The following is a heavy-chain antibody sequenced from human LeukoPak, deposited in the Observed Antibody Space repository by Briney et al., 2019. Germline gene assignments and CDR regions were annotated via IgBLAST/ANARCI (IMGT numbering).Heavy chain of an antibody. D-gene: IGHD3-9*01. V-gene: IGHV3-23*01. Sequence: GGPLRLSCAASGFTFSSYAMSGVRQAPGKGLEWVSAISGSGGSTYYADSVKGRFTISRDNSKNTLYLQMNSLRAEDTAVYYCAKEGLRYFDWLFDFDYWGQGTLVTVSS. CDR1: GFTFSSYA. CDR3: AKEGLRYFDWLFDFDY. J-gene: IGHJ4*02. CDR2: ISGSGGST.